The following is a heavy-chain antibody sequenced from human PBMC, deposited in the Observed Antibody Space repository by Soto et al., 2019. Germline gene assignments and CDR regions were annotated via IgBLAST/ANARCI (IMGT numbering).Heavy chain of an antibody. J-gene: IGHJ4*02. D-gene: IGHD4-4*01. V-gene: IGHV4-61*01. Sequence: QVQLQESGPGLVKPSETLSLTCTVSGGSVSSGSYYWSWIRQPPGKGLEWIGYIYYSGSTNYNPSLKSRVTISVDTSKNQFSLKLSSVTAADTAVYYCAREGVTPAEVDYWGQGTLVTVSS. CDR1: GGSVSSGSYY. CDR2: IYYSGST. CDR3: AREGVTPAEVDY.